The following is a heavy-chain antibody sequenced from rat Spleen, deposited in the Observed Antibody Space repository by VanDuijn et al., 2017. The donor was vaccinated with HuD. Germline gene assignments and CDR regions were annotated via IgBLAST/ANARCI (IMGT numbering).Heavy chain of an antibody. CDR3: TRHDNMGTASWFAY. V-gene: IGHV5-17*01. J-gene: IGHJ3*01. Sequence: EVQLVESGGGLVQPGRSLKLSCAASGFTFSDYAMAWVRQAPKKGLAWVATIIYDGSSSYYRDSVKGRFTISRDNAKSTLYLQMESLRSEDTATYYCTRHDNMGTASWFAYWGQGTLVTVSS. CDR1: GFTFSDYA. CDR2: IIYDGSSS. D-gene: IGHD1-5*01.